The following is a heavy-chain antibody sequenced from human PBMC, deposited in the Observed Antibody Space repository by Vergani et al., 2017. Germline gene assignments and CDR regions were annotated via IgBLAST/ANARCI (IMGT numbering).Heavy chain of an antibody. CDR1: GYTFTSYY. CDR3: ARDGWGAVAGIAFDI. J-gene: IGHJ3*02. V-gene: IGHV1-46*01. D-gene: IGHD6-19*01. Sequence: QVQLVQSGAEVKKPGASVKVSCKASGYTFTSYYMHWVRQAPGQGLEWMGLINPSGGGTTYAQNFQGRVTMTRDTSTSTVYMELSSLRSADTAVYYCARDGWGAVAGIAFDIWGQGTMVTVSS. CDR2: INPSGGGT.